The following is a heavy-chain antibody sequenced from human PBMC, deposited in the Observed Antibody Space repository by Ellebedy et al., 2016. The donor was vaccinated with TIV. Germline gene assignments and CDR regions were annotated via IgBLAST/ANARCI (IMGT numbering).Heavy chain of an antibody. D-gene: IGHD1-1*01. CDR2: VSDDGSKI. CDR1: GVTFTSFG. CDR3: AKDQVRAIRNDEAGYGMDV. J-gene: IGHJ6*02. Sequence: PGGSLRLSCAASGVTFTSFGMHWVRQPAGKGLEWIAVVSDDGSKIQYAESVKGRFTVSRDNSKNMVYLQMNSLRPEDTAVYYCAKDQVRAIRNDEAGYGMDVWGQGTTVTVSS. V-gene: IGHV3-30*13.